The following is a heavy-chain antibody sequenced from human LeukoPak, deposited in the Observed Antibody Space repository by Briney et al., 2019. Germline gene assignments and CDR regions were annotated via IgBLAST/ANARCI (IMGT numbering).Heavy chain of an antibody. CDR1: GFSFSTIY. J-gene: IGHJ3*02. D-gene: IGHD1-26*01. Sequence: GGSLRLSCAASGFSFSTIYMSWVRQTPGQGLEWVANINVDGTAEYYVDSVKGRFTISRDNAKNSLYLQISSLRAEDTAVYYCSRDPYRFAFDIWGQGTVVLVSS. CDR2: INVDGTAE. V-gene: IGHV3-7*03. CDR3: SRDPYRFAFDI.